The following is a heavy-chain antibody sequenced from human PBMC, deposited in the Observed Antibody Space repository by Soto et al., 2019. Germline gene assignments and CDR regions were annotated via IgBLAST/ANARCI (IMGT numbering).Heavy chain of an antibody. CDR2: IWNYQSQK. Sequence: QVQLVESGGGVVQPGRSLRLSCAASGFPFSDHGMHWVRQAPGKGLEWVAVIWNYQSQKFYGDAVRGRFTISRDNSKNTVYLQMDSLRVEDMGLYYCVKDACGGHCGEPGGFDYWGQGTLVTVSS. V-gene: IGHV3-33*06. CDR1: GFPFSDHG. J-gene: IGHJ4*02. D-gene: IGHD2-21*02. CDR3: VKDACGGHCGEPGGFDY.